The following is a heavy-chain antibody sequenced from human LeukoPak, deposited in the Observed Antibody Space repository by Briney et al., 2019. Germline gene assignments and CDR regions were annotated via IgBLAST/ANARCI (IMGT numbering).Heavy chain of an antibody. D-gene: IGHD6-6*01. CDR1: GGSVSSGSYY. Sequence: SETLSLTCTVSGGSVSSGSYYWSWIRQPPGKGLEWIGYIYYSGSTNYNPSLKSPVTISVDTSKNQFSLKLSSVTPADTAVYYCARSYSSSWIVDYWGQGTLVTVSS. CDR2: IYYSGST. V-gene: IGHV4-61*01. J-gene: IGHJ4*02. CDR3: ARSYSSSWIVDY.